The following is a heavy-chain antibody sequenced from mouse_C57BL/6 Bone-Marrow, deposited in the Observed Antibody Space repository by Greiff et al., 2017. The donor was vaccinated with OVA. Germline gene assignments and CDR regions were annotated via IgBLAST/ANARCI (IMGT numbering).Heavy chain of an antibody. V-gene: IGHV5-9*01. Sequence: DVQLQESGGGLVKPGGSLKLSCAASGFTFSSYTMSWVRQTPEKRLEWVATISGGGGNTYYPDSVKGRFTISRDNAKNTLYLQMSSLRSEDTALYYCARRVPAWFAYWGQGTLVTVSA. J-gene: IGHJ3*01. CDR2: ISGGGGNT. CDR3: ARRVPAWFAY. CDR1: GFTFSSYT.